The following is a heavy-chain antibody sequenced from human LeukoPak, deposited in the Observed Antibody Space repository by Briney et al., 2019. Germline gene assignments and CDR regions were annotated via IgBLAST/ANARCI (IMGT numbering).Heavy chain of an antibody. CDR1: GYTFTSYG. CDR2: INPNSGGT. Sequence: ASVKVSCKASGYTFTSYGISWVRRAPGQGLEWMGWINPNSGGTNYAQKFQGRVTMTRDTSISTAYMELSRLRSDDTAVYYCARMWWFGESPWGQGTLVTVSS. D-gene: IGHD3-10*01. J-gene: IGHJ4*02. V-gene: IGHV1-2*02. CDR3: ARMWWFGESP.